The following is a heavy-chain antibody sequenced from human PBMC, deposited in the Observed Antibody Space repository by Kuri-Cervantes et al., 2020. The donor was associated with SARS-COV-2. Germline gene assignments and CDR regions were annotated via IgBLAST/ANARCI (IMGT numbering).Heavy chain of an antibody. CDR3: ARGLGGSYYYDAFDI. D-gene: IGHD1-26*01. CDR2: INPNSGGT. J-gene: IGHJ3*02. CDR1: GYTFTSYD. V-gene: IGHV1-2*02. Sequence: ASVKVSCKASGYTFTSYDINWVRQATGQGLEWMGWINPNSGGTNYAQKFQGRVTMTRDTSISTAYMELSRLRSDDTAVYYCARGLGGSYYYDAFDIWGQGTMVTVSS.